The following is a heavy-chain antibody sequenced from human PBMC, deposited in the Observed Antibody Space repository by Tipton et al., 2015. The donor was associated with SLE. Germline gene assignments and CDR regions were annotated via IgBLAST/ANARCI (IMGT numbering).Heavy chain of an antibody. D-gene: IGHD1-26*01. V-gene: IGHV6-1*01. CDR3: TRQTTKWD. CDR2: TYYRAKWYH. J-gene: IGHJ4*02. CDR1: GDSVSSNSAA. Sequence: PGLVKPPQTLSLTCAISGDSVSSNSAAWNWIRQSPSRGLEWLGRTYYRAKWYHDYALSVQSRIIINPDTSKNQFSLQLNSVTPEDTAVYYCTRQTTKWDWGQGTLVTVSS.